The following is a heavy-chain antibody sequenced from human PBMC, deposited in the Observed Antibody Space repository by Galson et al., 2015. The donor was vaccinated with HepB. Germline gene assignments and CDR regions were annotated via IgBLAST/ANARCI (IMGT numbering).Heavy chain of an antibody. Sequence: SLRLSCAASGFTFSIYWMHWVRQAPGKGLVWVSRINSDGSSTSYADSVKGRFTISRDNAKNTLYLQMNSLRPEDAAVYYCARGYSYGYDYWGHGTLVTVSS. V-gene: IGHV3-74*01. J-gene: IGHJ4*01. D-gene: IGHD5-18*01. CDR3: ARGYSYGYDY. CDR2: INSDGSST. CDR1: GFTFSIYW.